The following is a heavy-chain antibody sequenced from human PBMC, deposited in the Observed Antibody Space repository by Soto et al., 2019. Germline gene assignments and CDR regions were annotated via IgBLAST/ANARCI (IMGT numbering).Heavy chain of an antibody. J-gene: IGHJ5*02. CDR3: ARGRGGYSGYNTESHNWFDP. CDR2: IYYSGST. Sequence: SETLSLTCTVSGGSISSGDYYWSWIRQPPGKGLEWIGYIYYSGSTYYNPSLKSRVTKSVDTSKNQFSLKLSSVTAADTAAYYCARGRGGYSGYNTESHNWFDPWGQGTLVTVSS. V-gene: IGHV4-30-4*01. D-gene: IGHD5-12*01. CDR1: GGSISSGDYY.